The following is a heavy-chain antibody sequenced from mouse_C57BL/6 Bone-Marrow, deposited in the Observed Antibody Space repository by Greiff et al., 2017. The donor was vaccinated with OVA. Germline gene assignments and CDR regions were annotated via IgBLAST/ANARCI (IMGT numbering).Heavy chain of an antibody. Sequence: QVQLKESGPGLVQPSQSLSITCTVSGFSLTSYGVHWVRQSPGKGLEWLGVIWSGGSTDYNAAFISRLSISKDNSKSQVFFKMNSLQADDTAIYYCARNPLYYYGSSYYIDYWGQGTTLTVSS. CDR3: ARNPLYYYGSSYYIDY. CDR2: IWSGGST. V-gene: IGHV2-2*01. D-gene: IGHD1-1*01. CDR1: GFSLTSYG. J-gene: IGHJ2*01.